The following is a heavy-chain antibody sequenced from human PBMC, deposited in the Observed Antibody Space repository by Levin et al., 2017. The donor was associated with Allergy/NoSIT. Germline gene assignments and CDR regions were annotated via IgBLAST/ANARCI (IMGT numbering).Heavy chain of an antibody. CDR3: ARIDCVGALCYSPAY. J-gene: IGHJ4*02. D-gene: IGHD2-21*01. CDR2: LTSIGAT. CDR1: GFTFSTYG. V-gene: IGHV3-23*01. Sequence: RAGGSLRLSCAASGFTFSTYGMNWVRQAPGKGLEWVSILTSIGATYYADSVKGRFTISRDNSKNTLYLQMNGLGADDTAVYYCARIDCVGALCYSPAYWGQGTLVTVSS.